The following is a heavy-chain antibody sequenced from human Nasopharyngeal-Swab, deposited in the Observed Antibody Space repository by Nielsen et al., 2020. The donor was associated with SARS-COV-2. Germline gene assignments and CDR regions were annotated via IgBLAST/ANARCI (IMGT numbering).Heavy chain of an antibody. CDR3: ARDEQWLVFDY. V-gene: IGHV6-1*01. CDR1: GDSVSSNSA. D-gene: IGHD6-19*01. CDR2: TYYRSKWYN. Sequence: SETLSLTCAISGDSVSSNSAWNWIRQSPSRGLEWLGRTYYRSKWYNDYAVSVKSRITINPDTSKNQFSLQLNFVTPEDTAVYYCARDEQWLVFDYWGQGTLVTVSS. J-gene: IGHJ4*02.